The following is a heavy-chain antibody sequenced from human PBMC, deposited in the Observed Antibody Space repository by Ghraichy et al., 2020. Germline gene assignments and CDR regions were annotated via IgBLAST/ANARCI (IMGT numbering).Heavy chain of an antibody. J-gene: IGHJ4*02. CDR3: ARAERSIAPIGY. V-gene: IGHV4-38-2*02. D-gene: IGHD1-14*01. Sequence: SQTLSLTCTVSGYSISSGYYWDWIRQPPGTGLEWIGSIYHSGSTFYNPSLRSRVTISVDTSKNQFSLKLSSVTAADTAVYYCARAERSIAPIGYWGQGTLVTVSS. CDR2: IYHSGST. CDR1: GYSISSGYY.